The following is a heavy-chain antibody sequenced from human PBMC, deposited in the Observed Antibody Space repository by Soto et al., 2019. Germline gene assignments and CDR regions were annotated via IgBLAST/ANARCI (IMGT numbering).Heavy chain of an antibody. CDR2: IYYSGST. Sequence: PSETLSLTCTVSGGSISSSSYYWGWIRQPPGKGLEWIGSIYYSGSTYYNPSLKSRVTISVDTSKNQFSLKLSSVTAADTAVYYCAAARRRRLIVVVVAASSGMDVWGQGTTVTVSS. CDR3: AAARRRRLIVVVVAASSGMDV. V-gene: IGHV4-39*01. J-gene: IGHJ6*02. CDR1: GGSISSSSYY. D-gene: IGHD2-15*01.